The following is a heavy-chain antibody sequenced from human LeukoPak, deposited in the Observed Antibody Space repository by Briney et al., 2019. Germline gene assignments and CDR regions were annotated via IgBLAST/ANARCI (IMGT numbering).Heavy chain of an antibody. CDR2: ISGSSSYI. J-gene: IGHJ4*02. Sequence: GGSLRLSCAASGFTFSSYSMNWVRQAPGKGLEWVSSISGSSSYIYYADSVKGRFTISRDNAKNSLYLQMNSLRAEDTAVYYCARGSSGYSYGALWYWGQGTLVTVSS. CDR1: GFTFSSYS. D-gene: IGHD5-18*01. CDR3: ARGSSGYSYGALWY. V-gene: IGHV3-21*01.